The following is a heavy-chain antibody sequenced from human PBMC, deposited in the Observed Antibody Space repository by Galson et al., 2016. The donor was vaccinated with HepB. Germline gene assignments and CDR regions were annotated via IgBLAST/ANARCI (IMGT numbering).Heavy chain of an antibody. J-gene: IGHJ4*02. D-gene: IGHD1-26*01. CDR2: ITSTASTI. CDR3: ARDSGNYPRSFDL. Sequence: SLRLSCAASGFTFSASYMSWLRQAPGKGLEWISYITSTASTIYYADSVKGRFTVSRDNDKNSLYLEMSGLSAEDTAVYYCARDSGNYPRSFDLWGQGTLVTVSS. CDR1: GFTFSASY. V-gene: IGHV3-11*04.